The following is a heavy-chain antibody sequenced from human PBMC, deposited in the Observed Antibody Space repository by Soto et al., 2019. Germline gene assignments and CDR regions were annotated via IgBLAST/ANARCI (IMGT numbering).Heavy chain of an antibody. CDR1: GGTFSSYS. D-gene: IGHD5-18*01. CDR3: ARSVDIAMEGDYYYGMDV. CDR2: IIPIFGTA. J-gene: IGHJ6*02. Sequence: GASVQVSCKSSGGTFSSYSISWVRQAPGQGLEWMGGIIPIFGTANYAQKFQGRVTITADESTSTAYMELSSLRSEDTAVYYCARSVDIAMEGDYYYGMDVWGQGTTVTV. V-gene: IGHV1-69*01.